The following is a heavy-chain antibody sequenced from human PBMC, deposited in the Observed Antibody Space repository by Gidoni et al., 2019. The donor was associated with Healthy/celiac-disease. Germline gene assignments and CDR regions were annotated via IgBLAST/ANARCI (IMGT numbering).Heavy chain of an antibody. J-gene: IGHJ5*02. CDR2: ISAYNGNK. CDR3: ARGHIAVARNWFDP. CDR1: GYTFTSYG. V-gene: IGHV1-18*01. D-gene: IGHD6-19*01. Sequence: QVQLVQSVAEVKKPGASVNVSCKASGYTFTSYGISWVRQPPGQGLEWMGGISAYNGNKNYAQKLQGRVTMTTDTSKSTDYMELRSLRSDDTAVYYCARGHIAVARNWFDPWGQGTLVTVSS.